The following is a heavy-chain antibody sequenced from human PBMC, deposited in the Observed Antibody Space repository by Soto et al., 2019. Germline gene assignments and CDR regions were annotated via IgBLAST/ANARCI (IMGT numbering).Heavy chain of an antibody. Sequence: SETLSLTCTVSGGSLSSYYWGRIRQPPGKGLEWIGYIYYSGSTNYNPSLKSRVTMTRDTSISTAYMELSRLRSDDTAVYYCARQLGYSSGWYAIDYWGQGTLVTVSS. J-gene: IGHJ4*02. CDR2: IYYSGST. D-gene: IGHD6-19*01. V-gene: IGHV4-59*08. CDR1: GGSLSSYY. CDR3: ARQLGYSSGWYAIDY.